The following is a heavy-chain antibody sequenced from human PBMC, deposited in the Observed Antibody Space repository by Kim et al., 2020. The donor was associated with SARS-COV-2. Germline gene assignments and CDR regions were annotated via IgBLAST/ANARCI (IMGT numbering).Heavy chain of an antibody. CDR3: AKAGGSIDRNAFDI. CDR2: ISGSGGST. V-gene: IGHV3-23*01. Sequence: GGSLRLSCAASGFTFSSYAMSWVRQAPGKGVEWVSAISGSGGSTYYADSVKGRFTISRDNSKNTLYLQMNSLIAEDTAVYYCAKAGGSIDRNAFDIWGQGTMVTVSS. J-gene: IGHJ3*02. D-gene: IGHD3-16*01. CDR1: GFTFSSYA.